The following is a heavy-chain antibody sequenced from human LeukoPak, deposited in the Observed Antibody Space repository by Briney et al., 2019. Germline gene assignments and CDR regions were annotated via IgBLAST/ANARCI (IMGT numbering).Heavy chain of an antibody. D-gene: IGHD6-13*01. Sequence: PSETLSLTCAVYIDSFSNYHWNWIRQTPAKGMEWIGEVNESGGTNISPSLKSRVTISVDTSKNQFSLKLSSVTAADTAVYYCARQRSSWYRVIDYWGQGTLVTVSS. J-gene: IGHJ4*02. CDR2: VNESGGT. CDR3: ARQRSSWYRVIDY. CDR1: IDSFSNYH. V-gene: IGHV4-34*01.